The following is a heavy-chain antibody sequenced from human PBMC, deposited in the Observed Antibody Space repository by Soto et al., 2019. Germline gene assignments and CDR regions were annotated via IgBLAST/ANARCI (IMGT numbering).Heavy chain of an antibody. D-gene: IGHD1-1*01. V-gene: IGHV1-69*13. CDR3: GRPAQQRGGTWFDP. CDR1: GDTFDSYG. CDR2: INGITETS. J-gene: IGHJ5*02. Sequence: QVQLVQSGAEVKKPGSSVKVSCRASGDTFDSYGVSWVRQAPGQGLERIGGINGITETSNYAQKFQGRIIISADASKSTVYMQLTSLTSEETAMYYCGRPAQQRGGTWFDPWGQGTLVVVSS.